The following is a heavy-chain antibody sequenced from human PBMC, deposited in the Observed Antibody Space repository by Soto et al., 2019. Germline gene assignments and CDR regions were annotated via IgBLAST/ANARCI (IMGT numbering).Heavy chain of an antibody. D-gene: IGHD3-22*01. V-gene: IGHV3-30*18. Sequence: QVQLVESGGGVVQPGRSLRLSCAASGFTFSSYGMHWVRQAPGKGLEWVAVISYDGSNKYYADSVKGRFTISRDNSKNTLYLQMNSLRAEDTAVYYCAKEDSSGYPVDYWGQGTLVTVSS. CDR3: AKEDSSGYPVDY. CDR1: GFTFSSYG. J-gene: IGHJ4*02. CDR2: ISYDGSNK.